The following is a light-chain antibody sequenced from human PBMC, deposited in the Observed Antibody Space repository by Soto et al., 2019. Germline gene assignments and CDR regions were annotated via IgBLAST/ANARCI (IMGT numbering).Light chain of an antibody. CDR2: EVS. CDR3: SSYTSSITYV. J-gene: IGLJ1*01. V-gene: IGLV2-14*01. Sequence: SVLTQPASVSGSPGQSITTSCTGTSSDVGGYNYVSWYQQHPGKAPKLMIYEVSNRPSGVSNRFSGSKSGNTASLTISGLQAEDEADYYCSSYTSSITYVFGTGTKVTVL. CDR1: SSDVGGYNY.